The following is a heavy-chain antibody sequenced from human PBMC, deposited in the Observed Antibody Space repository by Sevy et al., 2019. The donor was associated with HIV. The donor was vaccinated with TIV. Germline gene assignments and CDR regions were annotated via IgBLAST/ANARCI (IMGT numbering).Heavy chain of an antibody. Sequence: ASVKVSCKASGGTFSSYAISWVRQAPGQGLEWMGGIIPIFGTANYAQKFQGRVTITADESTSTAYMELSSLRSEDTAAYYCAREEGYGDYTLDYWGQGTLVTVSS. J-gene: IGHJ4*02. D-gene: IGHD4-17*01. CDR1: GGTFSSYA. V-gene: IGHV1-69*13. CDR2: IIPIFGTA. CDR3: AREEGYGDYTLDY.